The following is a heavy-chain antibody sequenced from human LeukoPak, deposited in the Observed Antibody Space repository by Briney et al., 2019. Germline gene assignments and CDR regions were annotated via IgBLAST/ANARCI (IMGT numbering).Heavy chain of an antibody. D-gene: IGHD1-1*01. J-gene: IGHJ4*02. CDR1: GCSISSGYY. CDR2: IYHSGST. Sequence: PSETLSLTCTVSGCSISSGYYWGWIRQPPGKGLKWIGSIYHSGSTYYNPSLKSRVTISVDTSKNQFSLKLSSVTAADTAVYYCARDSSKRKGTDCWGQGTPVTVSS. CDR3: ARDSSKRKGTDC. V-gene: IGHV4-38-2*02.